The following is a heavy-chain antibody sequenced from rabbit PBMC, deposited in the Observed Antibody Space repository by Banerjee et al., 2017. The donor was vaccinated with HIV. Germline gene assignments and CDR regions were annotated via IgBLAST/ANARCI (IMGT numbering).Heavy chain of an antibody. CDR2: IYTGSSGVT. V-gene: IGHV1S40*01. J-gene: IGHJ4*01. CDR1: GFSFSSNYF. Sequence: QSLEESGGDLVQPGASLTLTCTASGFSFSSNYFMCWVRQAPGKGLEWIGCIYTGSSGVTYYASWAKGRFTISKTSSTTVTLQMTSLTAADTATYFCARDLAGVIGWNFNLWGPGTLVTVS. CDR3: ARDLAGVIGWNFNL. D-gene: IGHD4-1*01.